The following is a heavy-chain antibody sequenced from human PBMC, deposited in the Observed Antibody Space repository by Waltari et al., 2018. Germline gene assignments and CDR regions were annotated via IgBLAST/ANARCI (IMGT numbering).Heavy chain of an antibody. CDR2: MYTSGST. D-gene: IGHD3-3*01. CDR3: ARVQYYDPSWFDP. V-gene: IGHV4-4*07. J-gene: IGHJ5*02. CDR1: GGSISSYY. Sequence: QVQLQESGPGLVKPSETLSLTCTVSGGSISSYYWSWIRPPAGKGLEWIGRMYTSGSTNYNHSRKSRVTMSRDTSKNQFALKLSAVTAADTAVYYCARVQYYDPSWFDPWGQGTLVTVSS.